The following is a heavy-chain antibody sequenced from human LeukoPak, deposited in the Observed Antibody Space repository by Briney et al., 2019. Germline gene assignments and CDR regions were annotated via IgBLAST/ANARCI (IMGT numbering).Heavy chain of an antibody. CDR3: ARDLKRGDYVNWFDP. J-gene: IGHJ5*02. D-gene: IGHD4-17*01. V-gene: IGHV3-7*01. Sequence: GGSLRLSCAASGFTFSSYWMSWVRQAPGKGLEWVANIKQDGSEKYYVDSVKGRFTISRDNAKNSLYLQMSSLRAEDTAVYYCARDLKRGDYVNWFDPWGQGTLVTVSS. CDR1: GFTFSSYW. CDR2: IKQDGSEK.